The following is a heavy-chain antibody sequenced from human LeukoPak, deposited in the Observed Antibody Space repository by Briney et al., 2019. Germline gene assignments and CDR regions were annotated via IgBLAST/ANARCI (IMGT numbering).Heavy chain of an antibody. CDR1: GGSFSGYY. CDR2: INHSGST. CDR3: ARERLRFVWFDP. Sequence: SETLSLTCAVYGGSFSGYYWSWIRQPPGKGLEWIGEINHSGSTNYNPSLKSRVTISVDTSKNQFSLKLSSVTAADTAVYYRARERLRFVWFDPWGQGTLVTVSS. J-gene: IGHJ5*02. D-gene: IGHD3-16*01. V-gene: IGHV4-34*01.